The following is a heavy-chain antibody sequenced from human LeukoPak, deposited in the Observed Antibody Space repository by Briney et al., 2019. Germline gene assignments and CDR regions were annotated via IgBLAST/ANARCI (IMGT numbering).Heavy chain of an antibody. CDR1: GFTFSSYW. Sequence: PGGSLRLSCAASGFTFSSYWMHWVRQAPGKGLAWDSRINSDGSSTSYADSVKGRFTISRDNAKNTLYLQMNSLRAEDTAVYYCARASGSGGELPTYFDYWGQGTLVTVSS. D-gene: IGHD2-21*01. J-gene: IGHJ4*02. CDR3: ARASGSGGELPTYFDY. V-gene: IGHV3-74*01. CDR2: INSDGSST.